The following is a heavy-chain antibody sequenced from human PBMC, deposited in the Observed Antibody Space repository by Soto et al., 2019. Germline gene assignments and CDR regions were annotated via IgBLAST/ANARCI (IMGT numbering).Heavy chain of an antibody. J-gene: IGHJ1*01. CDR1: GYKFTTYF. D-gene: IGHD2-8*01. V-gene: IGHV1-46*01. CDR2: IHPSGDT. Sequence: ASVKVSCKASGYKFTTYFIHWVRQAPGQGLEWMGMIHPSGDTGYGQKFRGRVTMTIDTSTTTAYMELRNLTSEDTAIYFSVRGYCTTTPCSGDFQHWGQGTVATVSS. CDR3: VRGYCTTTPCSGDFQH.